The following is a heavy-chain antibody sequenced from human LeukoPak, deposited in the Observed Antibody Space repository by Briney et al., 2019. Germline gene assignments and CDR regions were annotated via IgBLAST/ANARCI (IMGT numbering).Heavy chain of an antibody. Sequence: GGSLRLSCAASGFTFSTYTMNWVRQAPGKGLEWVAVIWYDGSNKYYADSVKGRFTISRDNSKNTLYLQMNSLRAEDTAVYYCAMLGDTPDYWGQGTLVTVSS. V-gene: IGHV3-33*08. CDR2: IWYDGSNK. J-gene: IGHJ4*02. CDR3: AMLGDTPDY. CDR1: GFTFSTYT. D-gene: IGHD2-21*02.